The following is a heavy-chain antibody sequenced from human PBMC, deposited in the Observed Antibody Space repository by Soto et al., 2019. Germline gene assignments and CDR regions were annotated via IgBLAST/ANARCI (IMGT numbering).Heavy chain of an antibody. CDR1: GGTFSSYS. V-gene: IGHV1-69*02. CDR3: ASLPSTPVGEGNWFDP. CDR2: IIPIVGIA. Sequence: QVQLVQSGAEVKKPGSSVKVSCKASGGTFSSYSITWVRQAPGQGLEWMGRIIPIVGIANYAQKFRGRVTISAEKYTSTAYMEMSSLTSEDTAVYYCASLPSTPVGEGNWFDPWGQGTLVTVSS. D-gene: IGHD3-16*01. J-gene: IGHJ5*02.